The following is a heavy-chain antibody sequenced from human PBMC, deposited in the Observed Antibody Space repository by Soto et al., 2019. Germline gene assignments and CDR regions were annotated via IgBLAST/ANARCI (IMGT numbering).Heavy chain of an antibody. J-gene: IGHJ6*02. CDR1: EFTFSSYA. Sequence: GGSLRLSCAASEFTFSSYAMSWVRQAPGKGLEWVSSIGGSGSSTYYGDSVKGRFTISRDNSKNTLYLQMNSLGAEDTAIYYCAKEAAYDFLSPYYHYGMDVWGQGSTVTVSS. CDR3: AKEAAYDFLSPYYHYGMDV. V-gene: IGHV3-23*01. CDR2: IGGSGSST. D-gene: IGHD3-3*01.